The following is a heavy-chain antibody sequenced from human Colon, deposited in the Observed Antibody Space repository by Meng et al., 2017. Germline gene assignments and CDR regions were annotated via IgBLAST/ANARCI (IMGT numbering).Heavy chain of an antibody. CDR1: GGSFSGYY. CDR2: INHSGST. V-gene: IGHV4-34*01. CDR3: ARGRYSGYLP. Sequence: QVPLQQWGGGLLKPSETLSLTCAVYGGSFSGYYWSWIRQPPGKGLEWIGEINHSGSTNYNPSLKSRVTISVDTSKNQFSLKLSSVTAADTAVYYCARGRYSGYLPWGQGTLVTVSS. J-gene: IGHJ5*02. D-gene: IGHD5-12*01.